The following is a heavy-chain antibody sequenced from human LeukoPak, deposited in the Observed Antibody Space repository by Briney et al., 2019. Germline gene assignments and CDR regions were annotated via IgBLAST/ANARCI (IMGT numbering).Heavy chain of an antibody. J-gene: IGHJ3*02. D-gene: IGHD4-17*01. CDR1: GGSFSGYY. CDR3: ARGFVATVTTFPRGAFDI. Sequence: SETLSLTCAVSGGSFSGYYWSWIRQPPGKGLEWIGEINHSGSTNYNPSLKSRVTISVDTSKNQFSLKLSSVTAADTAVYYCARGFVATVTTFPRGAFDIWGQGTMVTVSS. CDR2: INHSGST. V-gene: IGHV4-34*01.